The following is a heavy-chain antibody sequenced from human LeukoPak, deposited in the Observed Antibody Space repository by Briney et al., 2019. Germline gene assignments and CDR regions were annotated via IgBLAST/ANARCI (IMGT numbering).Heavy chain of an antibody. V-gene: IGHV3-21*01. CDR2: ISSSSSYI. Sequence: GGSLRLSCAASGFTFSSYSMNWVRQAPGKGLEWVSSISSSSSYIYYADSVKGRFTISRDNAKNSLYLQMNSLRAEGTAVYYCARDHYDISTGYGINAFDIWGQGTMVTVSS. J-gene: IGHJ3*02. CDR1: GFTFSSYS. CDR3: ARDHYDISTGYGINAFDI. D-gene: IGHD3-9*01.